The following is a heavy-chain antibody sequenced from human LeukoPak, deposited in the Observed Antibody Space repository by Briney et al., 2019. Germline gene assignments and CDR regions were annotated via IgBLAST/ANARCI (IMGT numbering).Heavy chain of an antibody. D-gene: IGHD3-10*01. CDR2: IYYSGST. Sequence: SQTLSLTCTVSGGSISSGGYYWSWIRQHPGKGLEWIGYIYYSGSTYYNPSLKSRVTISVDTSKNQFSLKLSSVTAADTAVYYYARGISDYGSGSYQTYYYYGMDVWGQGTTVTVSS. CDR1: GGSISSGGYY. V-gene: IGHV4-31*03. J-gene: IGHJ6*02. CDR3: ARGISDYGSGSYQTYYYYGMDV.